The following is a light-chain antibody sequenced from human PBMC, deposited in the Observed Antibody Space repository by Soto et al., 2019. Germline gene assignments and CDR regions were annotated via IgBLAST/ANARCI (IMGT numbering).Light chain of an antibody. CDR1: QNIRNW. CDR3: QQYNTYST. Sequence: GDSVTITCRASQNIRNWLAWYQQKPGKDPNPLIYDDSSLKSGVPARFSGSGSGTEFTLTISSLQPDDFATYYCQQYNTYSTFGQGTRLEIK. V-gene: IGKV1-5*01. CDR2: DDS. J-gene: IGKJ5*01.